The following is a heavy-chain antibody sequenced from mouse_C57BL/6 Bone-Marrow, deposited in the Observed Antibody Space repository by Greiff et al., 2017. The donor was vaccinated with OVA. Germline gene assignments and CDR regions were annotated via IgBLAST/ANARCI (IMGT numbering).Heavy chain of an antibody. CDR1: GYTFTDYY. CDR2: INPNNGGT. CDR3: ASIEPGWLRRGFDY. Sequence: VQLKQSGPELVKPGASVKISCKASGYTFTDYYMNWVKQSHGKSLEWIGDINPNNGGTSYNQKFKGKATLTVDTSSSTAYMELRSLTSEASAVYDSASIEPGWLRRGFDYWGQGTTLTVSS. J-gene: IGHJ2*01. V-gene: IGHV1-26*01. D-gene: IGHD2-2*01.